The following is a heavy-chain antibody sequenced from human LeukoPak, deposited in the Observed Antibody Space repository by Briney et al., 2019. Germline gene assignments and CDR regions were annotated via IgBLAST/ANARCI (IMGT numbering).Heavy chain of an antibody. CDR1: GGAISGYY. D-gene: IGHD1-14*01. Sequence: SETLSLTCTASGGAISGYYWHWIRQPAGKGLEWIGRVYGSGTTNSNPSPKSRVTMSIDTPKSQVSLNIDSVTAADTAVYYCAREGATVITRAFDFWGQGTLVTVSS. CDR2: VYGSGTT. CDR3: AREGATVITRAFDF. V-gene: IGHV4-4*07. J-gene: IGHJ4*02.